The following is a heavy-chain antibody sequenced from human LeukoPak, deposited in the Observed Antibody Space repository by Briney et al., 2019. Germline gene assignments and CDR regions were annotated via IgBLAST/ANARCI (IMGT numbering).Heavy chain of an antibody. CDR2: IYPGDSDT. CDR1: GYSFTSYW. D-gene: IGHD4-17*01. V-gene: IGHV5-51*01. CDR3: ARSPAVYGDYGPYWYFDL. Sequence: GESLKISCKGSGYSFTSYWIGWVRQMPGKGLEWMGIIYPGDSDTRYSPSFQGQVTISADKSISTAYLQWSSLKASDTAMYYCARSPAVYGDYGPYWYFDLWGRGTLVTVSS. J-gene: IGHJ2*01.